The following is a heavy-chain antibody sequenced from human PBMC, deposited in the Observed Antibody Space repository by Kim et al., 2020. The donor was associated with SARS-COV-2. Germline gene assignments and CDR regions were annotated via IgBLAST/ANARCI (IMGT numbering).Heavy chain of an antibody. CDR3: AKGIPYDSSGYYYVAPMYFDY. J-gene: IGHJ4*02. D-gene: IGHD3-22*01. V-gene: IGHV3-23*01. Sequence: FTISRDNSKNALYLQMNSLRAEDTAVYYCAKGIPYDSSGYYYVAPMYFDYWGQGTLVTVSS.